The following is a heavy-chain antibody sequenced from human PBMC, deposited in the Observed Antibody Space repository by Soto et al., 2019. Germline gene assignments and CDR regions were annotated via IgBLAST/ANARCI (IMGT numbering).Heavy chain of an antibody. CDR1: GGSIGSSSHY. Sequence: SETLSLTCTVSGGSIGSSSHYWGWIRQPPGKGLEWIGSIYYSGSTYYNPSLKSRVTISVDTSKNQFSLKLSSVTAADTAVYYCARITYCSGGSCPPTWFDPWGQGTLVTVSS. J-gene: IGHJ5*02. CDR3: ARITYCSGGSCPPTWFDP. D-gene: IGHD2-15*01. V-gene: IGHV4-39*01. CDR2: IYYSGST.